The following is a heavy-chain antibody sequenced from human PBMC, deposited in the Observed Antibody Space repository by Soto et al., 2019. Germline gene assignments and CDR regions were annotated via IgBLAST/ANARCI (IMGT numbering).Heavy chain of an antibody. V-gene: IGHV4-39*01. CDR1: GGSISSSSYY. J-gene: IGHJ3*02. CDR2: IYYSGST. Sequence: TSETLSLTCTVSGGSISSSSYYWGWIRQPPGKGLEWIGSIYYSGSTYYNPSLKSRVTISVDTSKNQFSLKLSSVTAADTAVYYCARGVVGASPFIISSRDDAFDIWGQGTMVTVSS. D-gene: IGHD1-26*01. CDR3: ARGVVGASPFIISSRDDAFDI.